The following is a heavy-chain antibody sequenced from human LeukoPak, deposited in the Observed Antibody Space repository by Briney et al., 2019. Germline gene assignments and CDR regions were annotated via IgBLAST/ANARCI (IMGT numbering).Heavy chain of an antibody. CDR1: GYTFTSYD. D-gene: IGHD3-3*01. J-gene: IGHJ5*02. CDR3: AREAARASTASSIFSFDP. V-gene: IGHV1-8*01. CDR2: MNPNSGNT. Sequence: ASVKVSCKASGYTFTSYDINWVRQATGQGLEWMGWMNPNSGNTGYAQKFQGRVTMTRNTSISTAYMELSSLRSEDTAVYYCAREAARASTASSIFSFDPWGQGTLVTVSS.